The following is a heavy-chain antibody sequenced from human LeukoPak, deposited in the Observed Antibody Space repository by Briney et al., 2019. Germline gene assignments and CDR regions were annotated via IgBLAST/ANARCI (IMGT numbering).Heavy chain of an antibody. V-gene: IGHV1-8*02. CDR3: ARAWEYYGSGSYLRWGHYYYYYYMDV. D-gene: IGHD3-10*01. Sequence: ASVKVSCKASGYTFTGYYMHWVRQATGQGLEWMGWMNPNSGNTGYAQKFQGRVTMTRNTSISTAYMELSSLRSEDTAVYYCARAWEYYGSGSYLRWGHYYYYYYMDVWGKGTTVTISS. J-gene: IGHJ6*03. CDR1: GYTFTGYY. CDR2: MNPNSGNT.